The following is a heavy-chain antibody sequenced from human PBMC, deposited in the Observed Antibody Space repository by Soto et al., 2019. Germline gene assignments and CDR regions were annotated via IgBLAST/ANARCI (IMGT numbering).Heavy chain of an antibody. CDR3: ARSEMTYNWND. V-gene: IGHV3-23*01. CDR2: ISGSGEMT. J-gene: IGHJ4*02. Sequence: GGSLRLSCAASGFTFRGDAMSWVRQAPGQGLEWVSSISGSGEMTHYADSVKGRFTISRDNAKNTLYLQMESLRAEGTALYYCARSEMTYNWNDWGQGALVTVSS. CDR1: GFTFRGDA. D-gene: IGHD1-20*01.